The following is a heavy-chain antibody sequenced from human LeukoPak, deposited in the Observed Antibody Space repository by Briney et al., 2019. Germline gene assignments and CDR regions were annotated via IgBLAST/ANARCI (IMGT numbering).Heavy chain of an antibody. CDR3: ARDVIEYYYYYMDV. CDR2: IKQDGSEK. CDR1: GFTFSSYW. D-gene: IGHD2/OR15-2a*01. V-gene: IGHV3-7*01. J-gene: IGHJ6*03. Sequence: GGSLRLSCAASGFTFSSYWMSWVRQAPGKGLEWVANIKQDGSEKYYVDSVKGRFTISRDNAKNSLYLQMNSLRAEDTAVYYCARDVIEYYYYYMDVWGKGTTVTVSS.